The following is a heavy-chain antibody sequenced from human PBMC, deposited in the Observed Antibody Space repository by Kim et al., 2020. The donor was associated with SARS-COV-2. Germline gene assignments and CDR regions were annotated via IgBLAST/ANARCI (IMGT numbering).Heavy chain of an antibody. Sequence: SVKVSCKASGGTFSSYAISWVRQAPGQGLEWMGGIIPIFGTANYAQKFQGRVTITADESTSTAYMELSSLRSEDTAVYYCASPPLEQQLPPYYYYGMDVWGQGTTVTVSS. CDR2: IIPIFGTA. CDR1: GGTFSSYA. CDR3: ASPPLEQQLPPYYYYGMDV. D-gene: IGHD6-13*01. V-gene: IGHV1-69*13. J-gene: IGHJ6*02.